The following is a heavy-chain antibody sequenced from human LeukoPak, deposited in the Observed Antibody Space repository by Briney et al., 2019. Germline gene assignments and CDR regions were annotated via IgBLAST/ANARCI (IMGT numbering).Heavy chain of an antibody. CDR3: ARDGGGWFGDYYYYYYMDV. Sequence: GGSLRLSCAASGFTFSSYSMNWVRQAPGKGLVWVSSISSSSYIYYADSLKGRFAISRDNAKKSVYLQMNSLRAEDTAVYYCARDGGGWFGDYYYYYYMDVWGKGTTVTISS. J-gene: IGHJ6*03. CDR2: ISSSSYI. CDR1: GFTFSSYS. D-gene: IGHD3-10*01. V-gene: IGHV3-21*01.